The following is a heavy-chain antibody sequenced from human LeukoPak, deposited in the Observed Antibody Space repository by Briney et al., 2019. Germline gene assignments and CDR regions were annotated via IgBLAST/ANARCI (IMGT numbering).Heavy chain of an antibody. CDR3: VKGGAAADLYYFDY. CDR1: GFTFSSYA. V-gene: IGHV3-64D*06. J-gene: IGHJ4*02. Sequence: GGSLRLSCSASGFTFSSYAMHWVRQAPGKGLEYVSAISSNGGSTYYAASVKGRFTISRDNSKNTLYLQMSSLRAEDTAVYYCVKGGAAADLYYFDYWGQGTLVTVSS. CDR2: ISSNGGST. D-gene: IGHD6-13*01.